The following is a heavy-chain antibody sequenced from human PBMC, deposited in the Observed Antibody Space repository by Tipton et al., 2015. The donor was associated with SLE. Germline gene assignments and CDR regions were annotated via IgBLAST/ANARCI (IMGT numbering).Heavy chain of an antibody. D-gene: IGHD5-12*01. Sequence: QSGPEVKKPGESLKISCKASGYTFSSYRIGWVRQMPGKGLEWMGIIHPDDTDTRYSPSFQGQVTFSVDKSINTAYLQWSSLRASDTAMYFCALLKYSGPGPFDYWGQGTLVTVSS. CDR2: IHPDDTDT. CDR1: GYTFSSYR. J-gene: IGHJ4*02. CDR3: ALLKYSGPGPFDY. V-gene: IGHV5-51*03.